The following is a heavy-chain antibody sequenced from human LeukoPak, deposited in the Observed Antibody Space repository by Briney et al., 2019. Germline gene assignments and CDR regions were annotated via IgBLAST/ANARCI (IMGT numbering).Heavy chain of an antibody. CDR1: GYTFTSYY. D-gene: IGHD2-2*02. CDR2: INPNSGGT. CDR3: ARDRVYCSSTSCYTGWFDP. J-gene: IGHJ5*02. V-gene: IGHV1-2*02. Sequence: ASVKVSCKASGYTFTSYYMHWVRQAPGQGLEWMGWINPNSGGTNYAQKFQGRVTMTRDTSISTAYMELSRLRSDDTAVYYCARDRVYCSSTSCYTGWFDPWGQGTLVTVSS.